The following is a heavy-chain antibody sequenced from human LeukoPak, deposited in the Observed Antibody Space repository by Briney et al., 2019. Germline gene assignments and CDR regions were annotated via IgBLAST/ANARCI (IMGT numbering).Heavy chain of an antibody. J-gene: IGHJ4*02. D-gene: IGHD3-22*01. CDR1: GYSFTTYC. CDR3: VTLDSGGFYVGAH. V-gene: IGHV5-51*01. Sequence: GESLKISCKGSGYSFTTYCIGWVRQMPGKGLELMGIIHPGNSDTRYRPSFQGQVTISADKSISTAYLQWSSLEAADSAMYYCVTLDSGGFYVGAHWGQGTLVTVSS. CDR2: IHPGNSDT.